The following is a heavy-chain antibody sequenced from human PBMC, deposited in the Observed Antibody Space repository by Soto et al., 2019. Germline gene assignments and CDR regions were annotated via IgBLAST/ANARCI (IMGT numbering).Heavy chain of an antibody. CDR3: SRVNTFGEILGYYYYYMDV. Sequence: ASVKVSCKASGYTFTSYGISWVRQAPGQGLEWMGWISAYNGNTNYSQKLQGRITMTTDTSTSTAYMELRSLRSDDTAVYYCSRVNTFGEILGYYYYYMDVWGKGTTVTVSS. D-gene: IGHD3-10*02. V-gene: IGHV1-18*01. J-gene: IGHJ6*03. CDR2: ISAYNGNT. CDR1: GYTFTSYG.